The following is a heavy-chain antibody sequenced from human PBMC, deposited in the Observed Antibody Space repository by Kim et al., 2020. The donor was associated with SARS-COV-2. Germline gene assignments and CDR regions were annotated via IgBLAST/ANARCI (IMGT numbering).Heavy chain of an antibody. CDR2: INAGNGNT. CDR1: GNTFTSYA. J-gene: IGHJ4*02. D-gene: IGHD3-10*01. CDR3: VRVPYHYGSGSYPY. V-gene: IGHV1-3*01. Sequence: ASVKVSCKASGNTFTSYAMHWVRQAPGQRLEWMGWINAGNGNTKYSQKFEGRVTITRDTAASTAYVELSSLRSEDTAIYYCVRVPYHYGSGSYPYWGQGTLVTVSS.